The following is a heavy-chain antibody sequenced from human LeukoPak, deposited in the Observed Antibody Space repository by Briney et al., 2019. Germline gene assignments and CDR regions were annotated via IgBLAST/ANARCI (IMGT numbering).Heavy chain of an antibody. V-gene: IGHV3-30-3*01. CDR1: GFIFSSYA. CDR3: TRDQDRQLVLYGMDV. CDR2: ISYDGSNK. J-gene: IGHJ6*02. D-gene: IGHD6-6*01. Sequence: GRSLRLSCAASGFIFSSYAMHWVRQAPGKGLEWVAVISYDGSNKYHADSVKGRFTISRDNSKNTLYLQMKSLRAEDTAVYYCTRDQDRQLVLYGMDVWGQGTTVTVSS.